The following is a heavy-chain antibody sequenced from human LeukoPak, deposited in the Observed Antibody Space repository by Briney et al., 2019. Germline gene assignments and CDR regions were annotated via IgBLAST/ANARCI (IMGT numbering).Heavy chain of an antibody. J-gene: IGHJ5*02. CDR3: ATVSTSGSLPVGWFDP. Sequence: ASVKVSCKVSGYTLTELSMHWVRQAPGKGLEWMGGFDPEDGETIYAQKFQGRVTMTEDTSTDTAYMELSSLRSEDTAVCYCATVSTSGSLPVGWFDPWGQGTLVTVSS. D-gene: IGHD1-26*01. CDR1: GYTLTELS. V-gene: IGHV1-24*01. CDR2: FDPEDGET.